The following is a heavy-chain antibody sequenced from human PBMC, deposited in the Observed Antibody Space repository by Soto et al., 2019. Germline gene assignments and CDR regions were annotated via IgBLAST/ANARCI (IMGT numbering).Heavy chain of an antibody. J-gene: IGHJ6*02. CDR1: GFTFSSYA. V-gene: IGHV3-23*01. CDR2: ICGSGGST. Sequence: GGSLRLSCAAFGFTFSSYAMSWVRQAPGKGLEWVSAICGSGGSTYYADSVQGRFTISRDNSKNTLYLQMNSLRAEDTAVYYCAKGSTMVRGVIITPILTGGMDVWGQGTTVTVSS. CDR3: AKGSTMVRGVIITPILTGGMDV. D-gene: IGHD3-10*01.